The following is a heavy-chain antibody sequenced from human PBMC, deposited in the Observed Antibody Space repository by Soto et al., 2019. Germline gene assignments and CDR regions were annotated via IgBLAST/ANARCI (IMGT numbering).Heavy chain of an antibody. J-gene: IGHJ4*02. CDR3: AIDNTVNTRNLDY. Sequence: ASVKVSCKASGYTFTNYGVSWVRQAPGQGLEWMGWISTDNGNTYYAQKFQGRVTMTTDTSTNTAYMDLRSLRSDDTAVYYCAIDNTVNTRNLDYWGQGTLVTVSS. CDR2: ISTDNGNT. V-gene: IGHV1-18*04. D-gene: IGHD4-17*01. CDR1: GYTFTNYG.